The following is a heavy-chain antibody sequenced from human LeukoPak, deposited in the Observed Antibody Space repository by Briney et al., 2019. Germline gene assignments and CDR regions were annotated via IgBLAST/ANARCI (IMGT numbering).Heavy chain of an antibody. D-gene: IGHD3-22*01. CDR2: MNPNSGNT. Sequence: GASVKVSCKASGYTFTSYDINWVRQATGQGLEWMGWMNPNSGNTGYAQKFQGRVTMTRNTSISTAYMELSSLRSEDTAVYYCARGVRCYDSSGYPNFDYWGQGTLVTVSS. V-gene: IGHV1-8*01. J-gene: IGHJ4*02. CDR3: ARGVRCYDSSGYPNFDY. CDR1: GYTFTSYD.